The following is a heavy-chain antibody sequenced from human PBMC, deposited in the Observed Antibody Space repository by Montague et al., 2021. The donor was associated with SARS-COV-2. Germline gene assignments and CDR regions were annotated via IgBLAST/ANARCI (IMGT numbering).Heavy chain of an antibody. V-gene: IGHV6-1*01. D-gene: IGHD1-1*01. CDR1: GDSDCVVRVS. J-gene: IGHJ6*02. Sequence: CAISGDSDCVVRVSRSSVRHSSSLHPRQLLVSYLRPKWYNDYAVSVRGRVTINPDTSKNQFSLQLNSVTPEDTAIYYCTSGREGNYNVMDVWGQGTTVTVSS. CDR2: SYLRPKWYN. CDR3: TSGREGNYNVMDV.